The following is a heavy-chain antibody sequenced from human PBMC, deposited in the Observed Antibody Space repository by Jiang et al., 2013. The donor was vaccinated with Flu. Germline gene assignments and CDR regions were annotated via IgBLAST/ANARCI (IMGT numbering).Heavy chain of an antibody. J-gene: IGHJ5*02. CDR3: ARVEVLRYYNWFDP. Sequence: YYADSVKGRFTISRHNSKNTLYLQMNSLRAEDTAVYYCARVEVLRYYNWFDPWGQGTLVTVSS. D-gene: IGHD3-9*01. V-gene: IGHV3-53*04.